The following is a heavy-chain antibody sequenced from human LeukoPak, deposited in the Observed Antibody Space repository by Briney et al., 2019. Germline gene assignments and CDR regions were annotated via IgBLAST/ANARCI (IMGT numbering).Heavy chain of an antibody. J-gene: IGHJ6*03. Sequence: GGSLRLSCAASGFTFSSYSMNWVRQAPGKGLEWVSSISSSSSYIYYADSVKGRFTISRDNAKNSLYLQMDSLRAEDTAVYYCARVIAAAGNYYYYMDVWGKGTTVTVSS. CDR2: ISSSSSYI. CDR3: ARVIAAAGNYYYYMDV. V-gene: IGHV3-21*01. CDR1: GFTFSSYS. D-gene: IGHD6-13*01.